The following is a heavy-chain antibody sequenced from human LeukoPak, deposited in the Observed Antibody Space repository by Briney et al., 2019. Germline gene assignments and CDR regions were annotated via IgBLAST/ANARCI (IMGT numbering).Heavy chain of an antibody. CDR1: GFSISGYW. CDR3: AREWQGGIAAAGTRIEGDY. D-gene: IGHD6-13*01. J-gene: IGHJ4*02. CDR2: IKQDGREK. V-gene: IGHV3-7*01. Sequence: GGSLRLSCAVSGFSISGYWMTWVRQAPGKGLEWVANIKQDGREKNYVDSVKGRFTISRDNAENSLFLQMNSLRVEDTAVYYCAREWQGGIAAAGTRIEGDYWGQGTLVAVSS.